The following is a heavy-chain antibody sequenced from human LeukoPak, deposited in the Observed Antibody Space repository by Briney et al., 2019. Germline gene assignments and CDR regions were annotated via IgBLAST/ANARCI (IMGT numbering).Heavy chain of an antibody. Sequence: SETLSLTCAVYGGSFSGYYWSWIRQPPGKGLEWIGEINHSGSTNYNPSLKSRVTISVDTSKNQFSLKLSSVTAADTAVYYCARGRSSGVATTGDYGDYGGFDYWGQGTLVTVSS. J-gene: IGHJ4*02. CDR2: INHSGST. CDR1: GGSFSGYY. V-gene: IGHV4-34*01. D-gene: IGHD4-17*01. CDR3: ARGRSSGVATTGDYGDYGGFDY.